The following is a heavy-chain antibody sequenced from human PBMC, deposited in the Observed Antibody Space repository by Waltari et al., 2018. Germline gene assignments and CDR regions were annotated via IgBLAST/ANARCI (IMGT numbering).Heavy chain of an antibody. CDR1: GYSISSGYY. V-gene: IGHV4-38-2*02. CDR3: AGEFEVAMIP. J-gene: IGHJ5*02. Sequence: QVQLQESGPGLVKPSETLSLTCAVSGYSISSGYYWGWIRQPPGKGLEWIGSIYHSGSTYYNPSLKSRVTISVDTSKNQFSLKLSSVTAADTAVYYCAGEFEVAMIPWGQGTLVTVSS. D-gene: IGHD5-12*01. CDR2: IYHSGST.